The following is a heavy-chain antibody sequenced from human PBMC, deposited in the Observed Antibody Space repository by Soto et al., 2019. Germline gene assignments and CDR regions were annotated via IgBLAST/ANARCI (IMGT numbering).Heavy chain of an antibody. V-gene: IGHV3-33*01. J-gene: IGHJ4*02. CDR3: ARDVKVAGDTFDY. Sequence: GGSLRLSCAASGFTFSSYGMHWVRQAPGKGLEWVAVIWYDGSNKYYADSVKGRFTISRDNSKNTLYLQMNSLRAEDTAVYYCARDVKVAGDTFDYWGQGTLVTVSS. CDR2: IWYDGSNK. D-gene: IGHD6-19*01. CDR1: GFTFSSYG.